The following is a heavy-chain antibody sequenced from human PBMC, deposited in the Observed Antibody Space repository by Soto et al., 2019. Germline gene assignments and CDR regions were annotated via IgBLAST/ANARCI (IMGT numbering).Heavy chain of an antibody. CDR1: GFTFNIYT. J-gene: IGHJ4*02. V-gene: IGHV3-21*06. CDR3: TRGPDY. Sequence: PGGSLRICFEASGFTFNIYTINWVRHAPGKGLEWVSSVCGNGAYVYYADSVRGRSTVSRDNATNSVFITMDSLRPEDTGVHFFTRGPDYWGQGTLVTVSS. CDR2: VCGNGAYV.